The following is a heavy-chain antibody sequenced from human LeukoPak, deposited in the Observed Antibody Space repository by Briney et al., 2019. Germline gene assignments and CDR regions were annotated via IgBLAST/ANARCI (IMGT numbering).Heavy chain of an antibody. Sequence: ASVKASCKASGYSFTAYYMHWVRQAPGQGLEWMGWMNPNSGNTGYAQKFQGRVTITRNTSISTAYMELSSLRSEDTAVYYCARGGYCSGGSCYMLNWFDPWGQGTLVTVSS. CDR1: GYSFTAYY. V-gene: IGHV1-8*03. CDR3: ARGGYCSGGSCYMLNWFDP. D-gene: IGHD2-15*01. J-gene: IGHJ5*02. CDR2: MNPNSGNT.